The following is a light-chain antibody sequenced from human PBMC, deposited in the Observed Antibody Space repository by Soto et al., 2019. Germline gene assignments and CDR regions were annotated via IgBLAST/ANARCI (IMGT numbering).Light chain of an antibody. Sequence: TEMTQSPATLSASPGERATLSCRASQSVSTHLAWYQQKPGQGPRLLIYGASTRATGIPARFSGSGSGTEFTLTISSLQSEDFAVYYCQQYDTWPPGTFGQGTKVEIK. CDR1: QSVSTH. CDR3: QQYDTWPPGT. V-gene: IGKV3-15*01. J-gene: IGKJ1*01. CDR2: GAS.